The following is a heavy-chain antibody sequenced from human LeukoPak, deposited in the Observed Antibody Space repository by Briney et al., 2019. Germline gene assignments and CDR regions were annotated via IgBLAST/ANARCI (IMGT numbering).Heavy chain of an antibody. CDR3: ARVLHKRNYDSSDYYAY. CDR2: ISGSGGST. Sequence: SGGSLRLSCAASGFTFSSYAMSWVRQAPGKGLEWVSAISGSGGSTYYADSVKGRFTISRDNSKNTLYLQMNSLRAGDTAVYYCARVLHKRNYDSSDYYAYWGQGTLVTVSS. CDR1: GFTFSSYA. V-gene: IGHV3-23*01. D-gene: IGHD3-22*01. J-gene: IGHJ4*02.